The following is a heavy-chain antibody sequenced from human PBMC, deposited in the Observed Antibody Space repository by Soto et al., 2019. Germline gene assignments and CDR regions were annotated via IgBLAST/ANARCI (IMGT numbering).Heavy chain of an antibody. V-gene: IGHV3-23*01. D-gene: IGHD6-19*01. CDR1: GFTFSSYA. CDR3: AKPPYSSGWSYYFDY. Sequence: PGGSLRLSCAASGFTFSSYAMSWVRQAPGKGLEWVSAISGSGGSTYYADSVKGRFTISRDNSKNTLYLQMNSLRAEDTAVYYCAKPPYSSGWSYYFDYWGQGTLVTVSS. CDR2: ISGSGGST. J-gene: IGHJ4*02.